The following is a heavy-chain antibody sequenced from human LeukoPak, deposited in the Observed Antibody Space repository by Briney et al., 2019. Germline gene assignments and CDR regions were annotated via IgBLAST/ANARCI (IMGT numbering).Heavy chain of an antibody. CDR3: ARLIVGATFDY. V-gene: IGHV2-5*02. Sequence: SGPTLVKPTQPLTLTCTFSGFSLSTSGVGVGWIRQPPGKALEWLALIYWDDEKRYSPSLKTRLTITKDTSKSHVVLTMTNVDPVDTATYYCARLIVGATFDYWGQGTLVTVSS. D-gene: IGHD1-26*01. J-gene: IGHJ4*02. CDR1: GFSLSTSGVG. CDR2: IYWDDEK.